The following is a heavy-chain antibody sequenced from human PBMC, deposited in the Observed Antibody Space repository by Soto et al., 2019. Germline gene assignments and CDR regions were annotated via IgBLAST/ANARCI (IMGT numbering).Heavy chain of an antibody. Sequence: EVQLVESGGGLVQPGGSLRLSCAASGFTFSSYSMNWVRQAPGKGLEWVSYISSSSITIYYADSVKGRFTIARDNAKNALYLKMNSSRAEDTAVYYSALGEVTRAPFDYRGQGTLVTVSS. V-gene: IGHV3-48*01. D-gene: IGHD3-10*01. J-gene: IGHJ4*02. CDR3: ALGEVTRAPFDY. CDR1: GFTFSSYS. CDR2: ISSSSITI.